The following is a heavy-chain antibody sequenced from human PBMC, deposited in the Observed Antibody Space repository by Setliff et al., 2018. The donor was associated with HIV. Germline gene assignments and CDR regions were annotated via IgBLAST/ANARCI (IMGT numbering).Heavy chain of an antibody. D-gene: IGHD1-7*01. J-gene: IGHJ4*02. Sequence: SETLSLTCAVYGGSFSGYYWTWIRQPPGKGLEWIGSIYYSGSTYYNPSLKSRVTISVDTSRKQFSLRLSSVTATDTAFYYCARHPNEEAQRNYKFDSWGQGTLVTV. V-gene: IGHV4-34*01. CDR2: IYYSGST. CDR3: ARHPNEEAQRNYKFDS. CDR1: GGSFSGYY.